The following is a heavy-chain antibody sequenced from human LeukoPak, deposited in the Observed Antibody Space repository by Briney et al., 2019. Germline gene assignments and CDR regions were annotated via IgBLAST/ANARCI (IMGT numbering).Heavy chain of an antibody. Sequence: PCHTLVLPRTFSGRPISSSCYYWGSIRQPPGKGLEWIGRFLYNGSTYSNPSLKSRVNLALDPSKNQLCLKLSSVSAADPAVIYCERDVANWNYGDFYYYYYMDGWGKGTTVTVSS. CDR3: ERDVANWNYGDFYYYYYMDG. D-gene: IGHD1-7*01. CDR1: GRPISSSCYY. J-gene: IGHJ6*03. CDR2: FLYNGST. V-gene: IGHV4-39*07.